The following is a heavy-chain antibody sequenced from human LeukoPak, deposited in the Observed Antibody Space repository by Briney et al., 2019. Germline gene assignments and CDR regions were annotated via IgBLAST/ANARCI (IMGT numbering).Heavy chain of an antibody. V-gene: IGHV3-30*02. CDR1: GFTFSNYG. Sequence: GGSLRLSCAASGFTFSNYGMHWVRQAPGKGLEWVAFIRFDGTSKYYADSVKGRFTISRDNAKNTLYLQMNSLRAEDTAVYYCAGSIDYGDYHTFYYMDVWGKGTTVTISS. CDR2: IRFDGTSK. J-gene: IGHJ6*03. D-gene: IGHD4-17*01. CDR3: AGSIDYGDYHTFYYMDV.